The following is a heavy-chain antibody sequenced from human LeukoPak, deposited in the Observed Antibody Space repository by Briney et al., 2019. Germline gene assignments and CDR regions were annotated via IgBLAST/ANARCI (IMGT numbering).Heavy chain of an antibody. Sequence: PSETLSLTCTVSGGSISSYYWSWIRQPAGKGLEWIGRIYTSGSTNYNPSLKSRVTMSVDTSKNRFSLKLSSVTAADTAVYYCARGAILEWLLSGYYYYMDVWGKGTTVTVSS. CDR3: ARGAILEWLLSGYYYYMDV. D-gene: IGHD3-3*01. CDR2: IYTSGST. J-gene: IGHJ6*03. V-gene: IGHV4-4*07. CDR1: GGSISSYY.